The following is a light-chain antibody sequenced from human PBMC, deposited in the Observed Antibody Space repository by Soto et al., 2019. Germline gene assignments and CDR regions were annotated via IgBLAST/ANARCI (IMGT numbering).Light chain of an antibody. Sequence: QSVLTQPPSVSGAPGQRVTISCTGSSSNIGAGYDVHWYQQLPGTAPKLLIYGNSNRSSGVPDRFSGSKSGTSASLAITGLQAEDEAEYYCQSYDSCLSGSVVFGGGTKLTVL. CDR2: GNS. J-gene: IGLJ2*01. CDR3: QSYDSCLSGSVV. V-gene: IGLV1-40*01. CDR1: SSNIGAGYD.